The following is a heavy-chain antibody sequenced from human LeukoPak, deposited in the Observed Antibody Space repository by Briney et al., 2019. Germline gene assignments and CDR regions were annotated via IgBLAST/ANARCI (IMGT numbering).Heavy chain of an antibody. CDR2: ISGSGGST. CDR1: GFTFSSYA. V-gene: IGHV3-23*01. CDR3: AKDASGSYYNGWFDP. Sequence: GGSLRLSCPASGFTFSSYAMSWVRQAPGKGLEWVSVISGSGGSTYYADSVKGRFTISRDNSKNTLYLRMNSLRAEDTAVYYCAKDASGSYYNGWFDPWGQGTLVTVSS. J-gene: IGHJ5*02. D-gene: IGHD1-26*01.